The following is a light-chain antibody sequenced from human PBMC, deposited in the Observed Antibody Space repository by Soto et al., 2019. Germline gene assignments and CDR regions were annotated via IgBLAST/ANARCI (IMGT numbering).Light chain of an antibody. CDR1: QSVRYNY. J-gene: IGKJ4*01. CDR3: QQYGSSPPLT. CDR2: GVS. Sequence: EIVLTQSPGTLSLSPGEGATLSCRASQSVRYNYLAWYQQKPGQAPRLLIYGVSTRATGIPDRFSGSGSGTDFTLTISRLDPEDFAVYYCQQYGSSPPLTFGGGTKVDIK. V-gene: IGKV3-20*01.